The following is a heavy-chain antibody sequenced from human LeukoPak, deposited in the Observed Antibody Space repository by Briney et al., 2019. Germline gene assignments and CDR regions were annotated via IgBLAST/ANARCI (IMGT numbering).Heavy chain of an antibody. CDR2: IYIDGSGT. CDR1: GFTFSSYW. V-gene: IGHV3-74*01. Sequence: GGSLRLSCAASGFTFSSYWMHWVRQAPGKGLVWVSRIYIDGSGTSYADSVKGRFTISRDNAKNTLYLQMNSLRDEDTAVYYCARGLDGSFDYWAWEPWSPSPQ. CDR3: ARGLDGSFDY. J-gene: IGHJ4*02. D-gene: IGHD1-14*01.